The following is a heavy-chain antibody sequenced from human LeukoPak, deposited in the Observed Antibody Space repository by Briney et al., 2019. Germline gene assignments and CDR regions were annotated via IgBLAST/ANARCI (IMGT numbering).Heavy chain of an antibody. J-gene: IGHJ4*02. Sequence: GGSLRLSCAASGFTFSSYGMHWVRQAPGKGQGWVAVIWYDGSNKYYADSVKGRFTISRDNSKNTLYLQMNSLRAEDTAVYYCARAAMVRGRGYYFDYWGQGTLVTVSS. CDR3: ARAAMVRGRGYYFDY. D-gene: IGHD3-10*01. CDR2: IWYDGSNK. CDR1: GFTFSSYG. V-gene: IGHV3-33*01.